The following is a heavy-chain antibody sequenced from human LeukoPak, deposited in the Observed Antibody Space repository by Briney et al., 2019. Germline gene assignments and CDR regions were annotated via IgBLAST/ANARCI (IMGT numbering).Heavy chain of an antibody. CDR2: IWYDGSNK. CDR3: AKEIAPYYDSSGLNY. CDR1: GITLSNYG. Sequence: GGSLRLSCAVSGITLSNYGMSWVRQAPGKGLEWVAVIWYDGSNKYYADSVKGRFTISRDNSKSTLYLQMNSLRAEDTAVYYCAKEIAPYYDSSGLNYWGQGTLVTVSS. J-gene: IGHJ4*02. D-gene: IGHD3-22*01. V-gene: IGHV3-33*06.